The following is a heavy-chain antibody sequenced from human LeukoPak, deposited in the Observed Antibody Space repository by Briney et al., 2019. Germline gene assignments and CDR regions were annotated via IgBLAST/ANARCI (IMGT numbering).Heavy chain of an antibody. J-gene: IGHJ4*02. V-gene: IGHV4-34*01. CDR1: GGSFSGYY. D-gene: IGHD2-15*01. CDR3: ARLDCSGGSCYYFDY. CDR2: INHSGST. Sequence: SETLSLTCAVYGGSFSGYYWSWIRQPPGKGLEWIGEINHSGSTNYNPSLKSRVTISVDTSKNQFSLKLSSVTAADTAVYYCARLDCSGGSCYYFDYWGQGTLVTVSS.